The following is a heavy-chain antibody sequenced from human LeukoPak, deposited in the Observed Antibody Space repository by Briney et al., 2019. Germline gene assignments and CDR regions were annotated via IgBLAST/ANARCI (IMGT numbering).Heavy chain of an antibody. CDR3: ARDRVPNYYDSLFH. Sequence: GGSLRLSCAASGFTFSSYAMSWVRQAPGKGLEWVSTSGDGSTYYADSVKGRFTIFRDNFRNTLYLQMNSLRAEDTAVYYCARDRVPNYYDSLFHWGQGTLVTVSS. V-gene: IGHV3-23*01. J-gene: IGHJ4*02. CDR1: GFTFSSYA. CDR2: SGDGST. D-gene: IGHD3-22*01.